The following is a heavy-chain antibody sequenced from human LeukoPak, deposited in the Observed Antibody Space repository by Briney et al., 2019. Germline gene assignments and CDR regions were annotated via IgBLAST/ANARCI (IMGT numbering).Heavy chain of an antibody. CDR2: ISSGGTT. V-gene: IGHV3-48*03. D-gene: IGHD2-21*02. J-gene: IGHJ3*02. CDR1: GFNFNNYE. CDR3: ARDSSKVTAYDDALDI. Sequence: GGSLRLSCAASGFNFNNYEMNWVRQAPGKGLEWVSYISSGGTTYNADSVKGRFTVSRDNTKNSLYPQMNSLRVDDTAVYYCARDSSKVTAYDDALDIWGQGTMVTVSS.